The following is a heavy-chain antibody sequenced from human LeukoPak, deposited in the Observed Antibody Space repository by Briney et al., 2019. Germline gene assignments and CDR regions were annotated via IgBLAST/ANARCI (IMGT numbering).Heavy chain of an antibody. J-gene: IGHJ4*02. CDR1: GFTFNNAW. V-gene: IGHV3-15*01. CDR3: TTEVYYDSSGYYYMSY. CDR2: IKSKTDGGTT. D-gene: IGHD3-22*01. Sequence: TSGGSLRLSCAASGFTFNNAWMSWVRQAPGKGLEWVGRIKSKTDGGTTDYAAPVKTRFTISRDDSKNTPYLQMNSLKTEDTAVYYCTTEVYYDSSGYYYMSYWGQGTLVTVSS.